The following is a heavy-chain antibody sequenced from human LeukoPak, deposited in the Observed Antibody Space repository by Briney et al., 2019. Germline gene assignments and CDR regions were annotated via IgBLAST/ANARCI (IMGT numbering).Heavy chain of an antibody. Sequence: SQTLSLTCTVSGGSISSGSYYWSWIRQPAGKGLEWIGRIYTSGSTNYNPSLKSRVTVSVDTSKNQFSLKLSSVTAADTAVYYCARAPMPNYYYYYMDVWGKGTTVTVSS. V-gene: IGHV4-61*02. J-gene: IGHJ6*03. CDR1: GGSISSGSYY. CDR2: IYTSGST. CDR3: ARAPMPNYYYYYMDV. D-gene: IGHD2-2*01.